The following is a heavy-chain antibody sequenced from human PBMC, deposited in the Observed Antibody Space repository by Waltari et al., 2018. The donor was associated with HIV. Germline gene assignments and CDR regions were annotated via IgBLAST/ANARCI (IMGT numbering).Heavy chain of an antibody. J-gene: IGHJ6*02. Sequence: QLQLQESGPGLVKPSETLSLTCTVSGGPISSSSYSWGWTRQPPGKGLEWIGSIYYSGSTYYNPSLKSRVTISVDTSKNQFSLKLSSVTAADTAVYYCASPGPLQVPYYYGMDVWGQGTTVTVSS. D-gene: IGHD1-1*01. V-gene: IGHV4-39*01. CDR2: IYYSGST. CDR3: ASPGPLQVPYYYGMDV. CDR1: GGPISSSSYS.